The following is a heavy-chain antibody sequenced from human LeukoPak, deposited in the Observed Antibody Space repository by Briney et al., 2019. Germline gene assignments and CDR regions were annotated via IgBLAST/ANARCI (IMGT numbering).Heavy chain of an antibody. J-gene: IGHJ4*02. CDR1: GFTFSSYA. CDR2: ISGSGGST. V-gene: IGHV3-23*01. Sequence: PGGSLRLSCAASGFTFSSYAMSWVRQAPGKGLEWVSAISGSGGSTYYADSVKGRFTISRDNSKNTLYLQMNSLRAEDTAVYYCARGHYGDYEDDYYFDYWGQGTLVTVSS. D-gene: IGHD4-17*01. CDR3: ARGHYGDYEDDYYFDY.